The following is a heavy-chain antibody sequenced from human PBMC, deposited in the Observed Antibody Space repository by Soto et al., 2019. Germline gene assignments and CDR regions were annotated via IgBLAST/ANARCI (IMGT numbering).Heavy chain of an antibody. J-gene: IGHJ6*02. CDR1: GYTFTSYG. CDR2: ISAYNGNT. CDR3: ARGTAAARRAYYYGMDV. Sequence: QVQLVQSGAEVKKPGASVKVSCKASGYTFTSYGISWVRQAPGQGLEWMGWISAYNGNTNYAQKLKGRVTMTTDTSTSTAYMELRSLRSDDTAVYYCARGTAAARRAYYYGMDVWGQGTTVTVSS. V-gene: IGHV1-18*01. D-gene: IGHD6-13*01.